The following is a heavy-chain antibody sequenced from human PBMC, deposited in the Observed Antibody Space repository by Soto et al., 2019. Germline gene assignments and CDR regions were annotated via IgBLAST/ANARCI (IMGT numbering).Heavy chain of an antibody. V-gene: IGHV3-30-3*01. CDR3: ARVLREDDASDI. CDR2: ISYDGSNK. CDR1: GFTFSSYA. J-gene: IGHJ3*02. Sequence: QVQLVESGGGVVQPGRSLRLSCAASGFTFSSYAMHWVRQAPGKGLEWVAVISYDGSNKYYADSVKGRFTISRDNSKNTLYLQMNSLRAEDTAVYYCARVLREDDASDIWGQGTMVTVSS.